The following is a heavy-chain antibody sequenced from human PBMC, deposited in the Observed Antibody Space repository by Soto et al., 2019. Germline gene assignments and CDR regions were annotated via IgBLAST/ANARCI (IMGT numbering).Heavy chain of an antibody. CDR3: ARGERITMVRGVIIYYYYYGMDV. D-gene: IGHD3-10*01. CDR2: FFYSGST. Sequence: SETLSLTCSVSGGSISSDDFYWSWIRQPPGKGLEWIGYFFYSGSTYYNPSLKSRVTISVDTSKNQSSLKLSSVTAADTAVYYCARGERITMVRGVIIYYYYYGMDVWGQGTTVTVSS. J-gene: IGHJ6*02. V-gene: IGHV4-30-4*01. CDR1: GGSISSDDFY.